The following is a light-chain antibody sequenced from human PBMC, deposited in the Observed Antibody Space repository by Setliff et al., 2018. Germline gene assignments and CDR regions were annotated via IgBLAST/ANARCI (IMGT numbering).Light chain of an antibody. CDR3: CSYAGSYTSLYV. Sequence: QSVLTQPRSVSGSPGQSVTISRTGTSSDVGGYNYVSWYQQHPGKAPKLMIYDVSKRPSGVPDRFSGSKSGNTASLTISGLQAEDEADYYCCSYAGSYTSLYVFGTGTKVTVL. J-gene: IGLJ1*01. CDR1: SSDVGGYNY. CDR2: DVS. V-gene: IGLV2-11*01.